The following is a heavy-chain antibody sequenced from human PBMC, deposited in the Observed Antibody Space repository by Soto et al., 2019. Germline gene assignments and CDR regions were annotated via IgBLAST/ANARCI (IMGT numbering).Heavy chain of an antibody. V-gene: IGHV5-10-1*01. D-gene: IGHD6-13*01. CDR2: TDPSDSYT. J-gene: IGHJ6*02. Sequence: GESLKTSCKPSGYIFTPYWISRARPLPANGLEWMGRTDPSDSYTNYSPSFQGHVTISADKSISTAYLQWSSLKASDTAMYYCARTGAAGKAYYGVDGWGQGTTITVSS. CDR3: ARTGAAGKAYYGVDG. CDR1: GYIFTPYW.